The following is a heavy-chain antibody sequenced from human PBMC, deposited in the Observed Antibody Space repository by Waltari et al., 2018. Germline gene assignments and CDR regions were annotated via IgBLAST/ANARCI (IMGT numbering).Heavy chain of an antibody. J-gene: IGHJ4*02. V-gene: IGHV4-4*02. Sequence: QVQLQESGPGRLKPSGTLSLTCALSGGSISSINWCSWVRQPPGTGLELNGEINHSGSTYYKPSLKSGITIAIDKTKTQFSVKLSSVTAEDTAEYYCAKNCDSRSCCDYWGQGTLVTVSS. D-gene: IGHD2-15*01. CDR2: INHSGST. CDR3: AKNCDSRSCCDY. CDR1: GGSISSINW.